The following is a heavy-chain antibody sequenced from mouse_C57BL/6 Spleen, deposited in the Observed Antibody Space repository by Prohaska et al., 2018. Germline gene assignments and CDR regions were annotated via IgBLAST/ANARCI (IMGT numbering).Heavy chain of an antibody. D-gene: IGHD1-1*01. J-gene: IGHJ2*01. V-gene: IGHV1-69*01. CDR1: GYTFTSYW. CDR3: ARSNYGSSYDY. CDR2: IDPSDSYT. Sequence: QVQLQQPGAELVMPGASVKLSCKGSGYTFTSYWMHWVKQRPGQGLEWIGEIDPSDSYTNYNQKFKGKATLTVDKSTSTAYMQLSSLTSEDSAVYYCARSNYGSSYDYWGKGTTLTVSS.